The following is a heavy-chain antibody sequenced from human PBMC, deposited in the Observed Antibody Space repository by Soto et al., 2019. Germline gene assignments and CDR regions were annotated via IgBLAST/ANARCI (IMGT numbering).Heavy chain of an antibody. J-gene: IGHJ6*03. D-gene: IGHD5-18*01. CDR2: IYYSGST. Sequence: LSLTCTVSGGSISSYYWSWIRQPPGKGLEWIGYIYYSGSTNYNPSLKSRVTISVDTSKNQFSLKLSSVTAADTAVYYCAGRGYSYGLDYYYYYMDVWGKGTTVTVSS. CDR1: GGSISSYY. CDR3: AGRGYSYGLDYYYYYMDV. V-gene: IGHV4-59*01.